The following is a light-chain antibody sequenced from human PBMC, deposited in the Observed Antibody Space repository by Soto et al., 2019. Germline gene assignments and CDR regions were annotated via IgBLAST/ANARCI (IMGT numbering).Light chain of an antibody. Sequence: DIVMTQSPDSLAVSLGERATINCKSSQNILYSPNNKNYLAWYQQKPGQPPKLLTYWASTRQSGVPDGFSGSGSETDFTLTISSVQSEDVAVYYCLQYYNSYTFGQGTKLEI. CDR3: LQYYNSYT. V-gene: IGKV4-1*01. CDR1: QNILYSPNNKNY. J-gene: IGKJ2*01. CDR2: WAS.